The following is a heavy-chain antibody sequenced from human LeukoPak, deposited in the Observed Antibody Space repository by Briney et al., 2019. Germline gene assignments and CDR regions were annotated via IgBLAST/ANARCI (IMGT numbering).Heavy chain of an antibody. J-gene: IGHJ4*02. V-gene: IGHV4-59*12. D-gene: IGHD5-12*01. CDR3: ARARGGVAIDF. CDR1: GGSISSYY. CDR2: IYYSGST. Sequence: SETLSLTCTVSGGSISSYYWSWIRQPPGKGLEWIGYIYYSGSTNYNPSLKSRVTISVDTSKNQFSLKLSSVTAADTAVYYCARARGGVAIDFWGQGTRVTVSA.